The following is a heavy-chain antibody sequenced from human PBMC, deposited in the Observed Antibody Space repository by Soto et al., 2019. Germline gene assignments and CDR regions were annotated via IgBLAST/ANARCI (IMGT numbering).Heavy chain of an antibody. CDR3: TTDARRRDIVVVVDLARYAFDI. CDR2: IKGKTDGGTT. CDR1: GFTFSNAW. J-gene: IGHJ3*02. Sequence: XGSLRLSCAASGFTFSNAWMSWVRQAAGKGLEWVGRIKGKTDGGTTDYAAPVKGRFTISRDDSKNTLYLQMNSLKTEDTAVYYCTTDARRRDIVVVVDLARYAFDIWGQGTMVTV. D-gene: IGHD2-15*01. V-gene: IGHV3-15*01.